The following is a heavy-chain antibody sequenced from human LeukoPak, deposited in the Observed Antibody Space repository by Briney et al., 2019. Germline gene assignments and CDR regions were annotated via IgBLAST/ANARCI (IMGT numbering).Heavy chain of an antibody. Sequence: ASVKVSCKASGYTFTSYGISWVRQAPGQGLEWMGWISAYNDNTNYAQKLQGRVTVTTDTSTSTAYMELRSLRSDDTAVYYCAKTLGATLHRDAFDYWGQGTLVTVSS. CDR1: GYTFTSYG. CDR3: AKTLGATLHRDAFDY. J-gene: IGHJ4*02. CDR2: ISAYNDNT. V-gene: IGHV1-18*01. D-gene: IGHD1-26*01.